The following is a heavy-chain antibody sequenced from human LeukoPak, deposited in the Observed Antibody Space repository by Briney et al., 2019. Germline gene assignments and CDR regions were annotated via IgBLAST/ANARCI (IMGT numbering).Heavy chain of an antibody. J-gene: IGHJ6*02. CDR1: GGSISSYY. CDR2: IYYSGST. V-gene: IGHV4-59*08. CDR3: ARVEWFGELEAYGMDV. D-gene: IGHD3-10*01. Sequence: SSETLSLTCTVSGGSISSYYWSWIRQPPGKGLEWIGYIYYSGSTNYNPSLKSRVTISVDTSKNQFSLKLSSVTAADTAVYYCARVEWFGELEAYGMDVWGQGTTVTVSS.